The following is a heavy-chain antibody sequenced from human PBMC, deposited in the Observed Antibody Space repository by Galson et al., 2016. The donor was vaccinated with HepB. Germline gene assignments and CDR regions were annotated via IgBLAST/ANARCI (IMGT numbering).Heavy chain of an antibody. CDR1: EFTFSSYA. J-gene: IGHJ4*02. Sequence: SLRLSCAASEFTFSSYAMSWVRQAPGKGLEWIAHIASTDGTTDYADSVKGRFTISRDNAKNSLFLQMNSLRADDTALYYCARGEGSGSWLVGHWGQGTLGTVSS. CDR3: ARGEGSGSWLVGH. V-gene: IGHV3-48*01. CDR2: IASTDGTT. D-gene: IGHD1-26*01.